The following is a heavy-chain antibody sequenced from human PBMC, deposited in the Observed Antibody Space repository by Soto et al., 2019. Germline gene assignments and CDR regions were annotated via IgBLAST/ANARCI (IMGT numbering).Heavy chain of an antibody. D-gene: IGHD5-12*01. CDR3: TNSGYDLIYYFGMDV. J-gene: IGHJ6*02. V-gene: IGHV3-9*01. CDR2: ISSDGDTI. Sequence: EVQLIESGGGWVQPGTSLRVSCAASGFTFHEYAMHWVRQAPGKGLEWVSGISSDGDTIAYADSVQGRFTVFRDNAKNSLYLQMNSLGAEDTALYYCTNSGYDLIYYFGMDVWGQGTTVTVSS. CDR1: GFTFHEYA.